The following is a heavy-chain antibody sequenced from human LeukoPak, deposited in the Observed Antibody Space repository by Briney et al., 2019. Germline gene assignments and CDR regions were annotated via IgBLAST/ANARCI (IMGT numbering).Heavy chain of an antibody. V-gene: IGHV4-30-2*01. D-gene: IGHD4-17*01. CDR1: GGSISSGGYP. J-gene: IGHJ3*02. Sequence: SSETLSLTCAVSGGSISSGGYPWSWIRQPPGKGLEWIGYIYHSGSTYYNPSLKSRVTISVDRSKNQFSLKLSSVTAADTAVYYCARAVRYAFDIWGQGTMVTVSS. CDR3: ARAVRYAFDI. CDR2: IYHSGST.